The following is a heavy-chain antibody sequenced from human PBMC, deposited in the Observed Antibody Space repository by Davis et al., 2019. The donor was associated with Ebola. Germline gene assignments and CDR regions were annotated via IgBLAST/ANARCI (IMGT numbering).Heavy chain of an antibody. J-gene: IGHJ5*02. CDR1: GLIFSNNA. CDR3: ATRWTP. Sequence: GESLKISCAASGLIFSNNAMTWVRQAPGKGPEWVSTIISSGGSTFYADSVRGRFTISRDNSKNTVYLQMNSLRAEDTAVYYCATRWTPWGQETLVTVSS. V-gene: IGHV3-23*01. CDR2: IISSGGST. D-gene: IGHD3/OR15-3a*01.